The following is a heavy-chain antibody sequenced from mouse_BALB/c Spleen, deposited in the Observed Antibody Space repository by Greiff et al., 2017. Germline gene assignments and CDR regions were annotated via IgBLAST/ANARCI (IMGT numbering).Heavy chain of an antibody. D-gene: IGHD1-1*01. Sequence: EVKLMESGPGLVKPSQTVSLTCTVTGISITTGNYRWSWIRQFPGNKLEWIGYIYYSGTITYNPSLTSRTTITRDTSKNQFFLEMNSLTAEDTATYYCARDYYGSRFAYWGQGTLVTVSA. CDR1: GISITTGNYR. J-gene: IGHJ3*01. CDR3: ARDYYGSRFAY. CDR2: IYYSGTI. V-gene: IGHV3-5*02.